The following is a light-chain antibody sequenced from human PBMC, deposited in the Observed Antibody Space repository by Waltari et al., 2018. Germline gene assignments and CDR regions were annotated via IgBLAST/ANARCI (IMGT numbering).Light chain of an antibody. CDR1: SSNIGAHYE. CDR2: GNN. V-gene: IGLV1-40*01. Sequence: QSVLTQPPAVSGAPGQRVTISCTERSSNIGAHYEVHRYRQLPGTAPTLLIYGNNNRPSGVPDRFSGSRSGTSASLAITGLQAEDEADYYCQSYDSGLSGWVFGGGTKLTVL. CDR3: QSYDSGLSGWV. J-gene: IGLJ3*02.